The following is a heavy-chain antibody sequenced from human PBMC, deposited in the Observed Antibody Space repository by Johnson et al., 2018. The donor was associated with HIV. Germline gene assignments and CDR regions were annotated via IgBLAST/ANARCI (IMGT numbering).Heavy chain of an antibody. CDR2: VSGSGGST. CDR1: GFTFSNYG. Sequence: VQLVESGGGVVQPGRSLRLSCAASGFTFSNYGMAWVHQAPGKGLEWVSGVSGSGGSTYYADSVKGRFTISRDNSKNTLSLQMNSLRAEDTAVYYCAKSPMVRGSEGAFDIWGQGTMVTVSS. D-gene: IGHD3-10*01. J-gene: IGHJ3*02. CDR3: AKSPMVRGSEGAFDI. V-gene: IGHV3-23*04.